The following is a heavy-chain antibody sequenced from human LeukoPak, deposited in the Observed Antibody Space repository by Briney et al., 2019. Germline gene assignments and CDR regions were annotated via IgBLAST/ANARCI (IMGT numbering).Heavy chain of an antibody. CDR1: GYTFTSYG. J-gene: IGHJ5*02. Sequence: ASVKVSCKASGYTFTSYGISWVRQAPGQGLEWMGWISAYNGNTNYAQKLQGRVTMTTDTSTSTAYMELRSLRSDDTAVYYCARDSMVRGVKWFDPWGQGTLVTVSS. D-gene: IGHD3-10*01. V-gene: IGHV1-18*01. CDR3: ARDSMVRGVKWFDP. CDR2: ISAYNGNT.